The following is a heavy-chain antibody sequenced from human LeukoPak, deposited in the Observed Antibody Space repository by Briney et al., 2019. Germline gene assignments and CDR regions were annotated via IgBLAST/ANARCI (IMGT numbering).Heavy chain of an antibody. J-gene: IGHJ4*02. Sequence: SETLSLTCTVSGGSISSYYWSWIRQPPGKGLEWIGEINHSGSTNYNPSLKSRVTISVDTSKNQFSLKLSSVTAADTAVYYCARGTIAARPPAFDYWGQGTLVTVSS. V-gene: IGHV4-34*01. CDR3: ARGTIAARPPAFDY. CDR2: INHSGST. CDR1: GGSISSYY. D-gene: IGHD6-6*01.